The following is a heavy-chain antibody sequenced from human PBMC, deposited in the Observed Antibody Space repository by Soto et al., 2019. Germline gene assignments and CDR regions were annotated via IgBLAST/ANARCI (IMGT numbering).Heavy chain of an antibody. CDR3: ARMDPGSYAFDI. D-gene: IGHD6-13*01. Sequence: PGGSLRLSCAASGFTFSSYSMNWVRQAPGKGLEWVSSISSSSSYIYYADSVKGRFTISRDNAKNSLYLQMNSLRAEDTAVYYCARMDPGSYAFDIWGQGTMVTVSS. CDR2: ISSSSSYI. V-gene: IGHV3-21*01. J-gene: IGHJ3*02. CDR1: GFTFSSYS.